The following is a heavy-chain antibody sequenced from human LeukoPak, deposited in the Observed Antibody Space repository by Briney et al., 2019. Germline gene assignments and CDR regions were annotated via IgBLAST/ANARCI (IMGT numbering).Heavy chain of an antibody. CDR1: GFTFDDYG. CDR3: ARVRGTSYSDAFDI. Sequence: GGSLRLSCAASGFTFDDYGMSWVRQAPGKGLEWVSGINWNGGSTGYADSVKGRFTISRDNAKNSLYLQMNSLRAEDTALYYCARVRGTSYSDAFDIRGQGTMVTVSS. D-gene: IGHD2-2*01. CDR2: INWNGGST. V-gene: IGHV3-20*04. J-gene: IGHJ3*02.